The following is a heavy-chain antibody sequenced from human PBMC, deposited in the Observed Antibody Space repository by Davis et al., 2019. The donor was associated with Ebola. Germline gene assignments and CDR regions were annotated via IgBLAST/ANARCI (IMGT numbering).Heavy chain of an antibody. V-gene: IGHV3-48*02. CDR3: ARDSTTVVSQKQFDY. D-gene: IGHD4-23*01. Sequence: GESLKISCAASGFTFSSYSMNWVRQAPGKGLEWVSYISSSSSTIYYADSVKGRFTISRDNAKNSLYLQMNSLRDEDTAVYYCARDSTTVVSQKQFDYWGQGTPVTVSS. CDR1: GFTFSSYS. CDR2: ISSSSSTI. J-gene: IGHJ4*02.